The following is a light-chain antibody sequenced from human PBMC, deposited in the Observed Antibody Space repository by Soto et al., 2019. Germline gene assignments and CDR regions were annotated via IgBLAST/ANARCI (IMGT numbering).Light chain of an antibody. CDR1: QSVSSSY. CDR3: QQYGSSPYA. Sequence: EIVLTQSPGTLSLSPGERATLSCRASQSVSSSYLAWYQQKPGQAPRLLIYGASSRATGIPDRFSGSGSGTDFTITISRLEREDFTVYYCQQYGSSPYAFGQGTKLEIK. J-gene: IGKJ2*01. CDR2: GAS. V-gene: IGKV3-20*01.